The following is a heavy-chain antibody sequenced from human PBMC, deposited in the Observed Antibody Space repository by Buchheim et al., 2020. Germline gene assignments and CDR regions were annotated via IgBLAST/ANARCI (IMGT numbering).Heavy chain of an antibody. CDR1: GGSISSGDYY. Sequence: QVQLQESGPGLVKPSQTLSLTCTVSGGSISSGDYYWCWIRQPPGKGLEWIGYIYYSGSTYYNQSLKSRVTISVDTSKNTFSLKLSSVTAADTSVYYCARVFYYDSSGYDYFDYWGQGTL. V-gene: IGHV4-30-4*01. CDR3: ARVFYYDSSGYDYFDY. CDR2: IYYSGST. J-gene: IGHJ4*02. D-gene: IGHD3-22*01.